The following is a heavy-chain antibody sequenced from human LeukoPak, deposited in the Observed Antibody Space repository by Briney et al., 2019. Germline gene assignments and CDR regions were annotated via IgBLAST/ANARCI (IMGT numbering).Heavy chain of an antibody. J-gene: IGHJ4*02. CDR2: IYYSGST. CDR3: ASPSISSGWYSKDY. CDR1: GGSISSSSYY. D-gene: IGHD6-19*01. V-gene: IGHV4-39*01. Sequence: PSETLSLTCTVSGGSISSSSYYWGWIRQPPGKGLEWIGSIYYSGSTYYNPSLKGRVTISVDTSKNQFSLKLSSVTAADTAVYYCASPSISSGWYSKDYWGQGTLVTVSS.